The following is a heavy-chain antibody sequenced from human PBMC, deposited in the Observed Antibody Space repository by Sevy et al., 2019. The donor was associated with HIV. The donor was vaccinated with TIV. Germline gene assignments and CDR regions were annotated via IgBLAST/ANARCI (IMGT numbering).Heavy chain of an antibody. Sequence: GGSLRLSCAASGFTFSRYAMNWVRQAPGKGLEWVAVISSYGRNKYYADSVKARFTISRDNSKNTLYLQMNSLRSEDTALYYCARDKGESSSSFLGELSYWGQGTLVTVSS. CDR1: GFTFSRYA. CDR3: ARDKGESSSSFLGELSY. D-gene: IGHD3-16*02. CDR2: ISSYGRNK. V-gene: IGHV3-30*04. J-gene: IGHJ4*02.